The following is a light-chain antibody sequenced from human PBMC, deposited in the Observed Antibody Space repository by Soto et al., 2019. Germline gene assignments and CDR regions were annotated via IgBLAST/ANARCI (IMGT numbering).Light chain of an antibody. CDR2: KAS. Sequence: DIQLTQSPSTLSASVGDRVTITCRASQSISRWLARYQQKPGKAPNLLIYKASSLESGVPSRLSGSGSGTDFTLTVISLQPDDFATYYCQQYDSYPLTFGGGTKVDIK. CDR3: QQYDSYPLT. J-gene: IGKJ4*01. V-gene: IGKV1-5*03. CDR1: QSISRW.